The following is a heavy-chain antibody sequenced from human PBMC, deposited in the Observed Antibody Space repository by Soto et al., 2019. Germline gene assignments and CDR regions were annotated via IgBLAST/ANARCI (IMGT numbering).Heavy chain of an antibody. Sequence: QVPLVQSGAEVKKPGASVKVSCKASGYTFTGYYMHWVRQAPGQGLEWMGWIDPNSGGTNYGQKFQGWVTMTRDTSISTAYMELSRLRCDDTAVYYCAREQRWLQSGYYGMDVWGQGTTVTVSS. CDR3: AREQRWLQSGYYGMDV. CDR1: GYTFTGYY. V-gene: IGHV1-2*04. D-gene: IGHD5-12*01. CDR2: IDPNSGGT. J-gene: IGHJ6*02.